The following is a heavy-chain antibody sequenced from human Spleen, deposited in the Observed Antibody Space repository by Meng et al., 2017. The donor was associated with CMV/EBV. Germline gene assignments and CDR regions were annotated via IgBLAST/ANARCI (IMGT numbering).Heavy chain of an antibody. D-gene: IGHD3-3*01. V-gene: IGHV3-23*01. Sequence: TFVSNAMTWASQAPGKGLEWVSSISGSGVGTYYADSVKGRFTISRDNSKNTLYLQLDSLRAEDTGIYYCAKDIYDFWTGYYPYYFDSWGQGTLVTVSS. CDR1: TFVSNA. CDR2: ISGSGVGT. CDR3: AKDIYDFWTGYYPYYFDS. J-gene: IGHJ4*02.